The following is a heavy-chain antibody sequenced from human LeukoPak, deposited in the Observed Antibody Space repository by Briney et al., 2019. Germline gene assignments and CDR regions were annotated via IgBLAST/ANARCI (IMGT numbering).Heavy chain of an antibody. Sequence: GGSLRLSCAASGFTFSNDWMSWVRQAPGKGLEWVANIKQDGSEKYHVDSVKGRFTISRDNAKNSLFLQMNSLRAEDTAVYYCARKGDYWGQGTLVTVSS. CDR3: ARKGDY. CDR2: IKQDGSEK. V-gene: IGHV3-7*01. CDR1: GFTFSNDW. J-gene: IGHJ4*02.